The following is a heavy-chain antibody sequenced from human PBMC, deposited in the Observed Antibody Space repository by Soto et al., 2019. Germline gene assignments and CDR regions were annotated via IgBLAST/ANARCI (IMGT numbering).Heavy chain of an antibody. CDR1: RGSISSYY. CDR3: ARESAGSGKNNWFDP. V-gene: IGHV4-59*01. Sequence: SETLSLTCSVSRGSISSYYWSWVRQPPGKGLEWIGFIHRTGSTKYNPSLESRVTISVDTSQNQLSLRLSSVTAADTAVYYCARESAGSGKNNWFDPWGQGILVTFSS. D-gene: IGHD3-10*01. CDR2: IHRTGST. J-gene: IGHJ5*02.